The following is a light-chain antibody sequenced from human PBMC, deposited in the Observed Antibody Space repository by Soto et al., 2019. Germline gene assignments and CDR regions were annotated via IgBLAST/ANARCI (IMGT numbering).Light chain of an antibody. CDR1: QSVSSSY. V-gene: IGKV3-20*01. Sequence: EIVLTQSPGTLSLSPGERATLSCRASQSVSSSYLVWYQQKPGQAPRLLIYGASSRATGIPDRFSGSWSGTDFTFSISRLELDVFAVYFCHQYGTSPYTFGQGTKLEIK. CDR2: GAS. J-gene: IGKJ2*01. CDR3: HQYGTSPYT.